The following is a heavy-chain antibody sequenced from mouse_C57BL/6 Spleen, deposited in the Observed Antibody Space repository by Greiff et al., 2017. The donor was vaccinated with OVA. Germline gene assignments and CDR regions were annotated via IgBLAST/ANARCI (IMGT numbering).Heavy chain of an antibody. V-gene: IGHV7-1*01. CDR3: ARDAGHYYGSSPFAY. J-gene: IGHJ3*01. CDR2: SRNKANDYTT. Sequence: EVKLVESGGGLVQSGRSLRLSCATSGFTFSDFYMEWVRQAPGKGLEWIAASRNKANDYTTEYSASVKGRFIVSRDTSQSILYLQMNALRAEDTAIYYCARDAGHYYGSSPFAYWGQGTLVTVSA. CDR1: GFTFSDFY. D-gene: IGHD1-1*01.